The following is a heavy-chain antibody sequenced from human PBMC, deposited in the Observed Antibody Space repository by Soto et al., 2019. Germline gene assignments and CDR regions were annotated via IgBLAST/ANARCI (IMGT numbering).Heavy chain of an antibody. CDR3: ARRRTPLSTSVIFDY. CDR2: IYHTGNT. Sequence: SENLSIASTVSGASSFNYYWSCVRQPPGKGLEWIGYIYHTGNTIYNPSLKSRVTISIDTSKSQFSLKLTTVTTADTAVYYCARRRTPLSTSVIFDYCFQGPLV. CDR1: GASSFNYY. J-gene: IGHJ4*02. D-gene: IGHD2-2*01. V-gene: IGHV4-59*01.